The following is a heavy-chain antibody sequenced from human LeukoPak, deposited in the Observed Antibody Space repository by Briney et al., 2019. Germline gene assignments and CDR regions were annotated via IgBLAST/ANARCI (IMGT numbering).Heavy chain of an antibody. Sequence: TSETLSLTCTVSGYSISSGYYWGWIRQPPGKGLKWIGGIYHSGSTYYNPSLKSRVTISVDTSKNQFSLKLSSVTAADTAVYYCPRVRYSSSWYYFDYWGQGTLVTVSS. CDR1: GYSISSGYY. J-gene: IGHJ4*02. V-gene: IGHV4-38-2*02. CDR3: PRVRYSSSWYYFDY. CDR2: IYHSGST. D-gene: IGHD6-13*01.